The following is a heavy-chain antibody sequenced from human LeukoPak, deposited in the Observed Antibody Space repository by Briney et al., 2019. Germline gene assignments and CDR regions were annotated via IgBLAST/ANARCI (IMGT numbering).Heavy chain of an antibody. J-gene: IGHJ5*02. CDR1: SGSFSGYY. V-gene: IGHV4-34*01. D-gene: IGHD1-26*01. CDR3: AREKSGGGWFDP. Sequence: SETLSLTCAVYSGSFSGYYWSWIRQPPGKGLEWIGEINHSGSTNYNPSLKRRVTISVDTSKNQFSLKLSSVTAADTAVYYCAREKSGGGWFDPWGQGTLVTVSS. CDR2: INHSGST.